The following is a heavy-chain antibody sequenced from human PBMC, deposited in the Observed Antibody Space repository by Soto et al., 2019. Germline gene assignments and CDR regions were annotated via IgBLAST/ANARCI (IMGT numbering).Heavy chain of an antibody. J-gene: IGHJ5*02. Sequence: QVQLVQSGAEVKKPGSSVKVSCKASGGTFSTYDISWVRQAPGQGLEWMGGIIPLLAIEHYSEKGQGRVTITADKSTSTFYMELSSLRFEDTAVYYCAHEAGHERGFDPWGQGTLVTVSS. CDR3: AHEAGHERGFDP. V-gene: IGHV1-69*09. D-gene: IGHD6-13*01. CDR1: GGTFSTYD. CDR2: IIPLLAIE.